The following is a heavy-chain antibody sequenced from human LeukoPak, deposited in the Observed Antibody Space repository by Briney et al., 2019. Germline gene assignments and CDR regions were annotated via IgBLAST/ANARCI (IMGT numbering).Heavy chain of an antibody. CDR1: GFTVSSNY. D-gene: IGHD5-24*01. CDR3: AKEMATMNAFDI. V-gene: IGHV3-66*01. CDR2: IYSGGST. Sequence: GGSLTLSCAASGFTVSSNYMSWVRQAPGKGLEWVSVIYSGGSTDYKDSVKDRFIISRDNSKNTLYLQMNSLRAEDTAVYYCAKEMATMNAFDIWGQGTMVTVSS. J-gene: IGHJ3*02.